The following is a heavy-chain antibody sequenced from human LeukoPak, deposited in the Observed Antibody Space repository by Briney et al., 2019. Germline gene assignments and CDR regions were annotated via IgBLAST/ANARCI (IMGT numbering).Heavy chain of an antibody. V-gene: IGHV3-30*04. J-gene: IGHJ3*02. CDR1: GFTFSSYA. CDR2: ISYDGSNK. Sequence: GGSLRLSCAASGFTFSSYAMHWVRQAPGKGLEWVAVISYDGSNKYYADSVKGRFTISRDNSKNTLYLQMNSLRAEDTAVYYCAGDCGGDCYTAFDIWGQGTMVTVSS. CDR3: AGDCGGDCYTAFDI. D-gene: IGHD2-21*02.